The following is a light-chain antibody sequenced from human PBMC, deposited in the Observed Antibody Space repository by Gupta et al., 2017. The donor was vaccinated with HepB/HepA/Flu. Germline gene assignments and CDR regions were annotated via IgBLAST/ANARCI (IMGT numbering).Light chain of an antibody. CDR2: LEGSGSY. CDR3: ETWDSNTHV. Sequence: QPVLTQSSSASASLGSSVTLTCTLSSGHSSYIIAWHQQQPGKAPRYLMKLEGSGSYNKGSGGPDRFSGSSSGADRYLTISNLQSEDEADYYCETWDSNTHVFGGGTKLTVL. CDR1: SGHSSYI. J-gene: IGLJ3*02. V-gene: IGLV4-60*03.